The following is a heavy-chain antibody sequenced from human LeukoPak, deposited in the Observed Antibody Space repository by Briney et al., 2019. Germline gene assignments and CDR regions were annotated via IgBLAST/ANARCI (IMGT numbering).Heavy chain of an antibody. J-gene: IGHJ4*02. CDR3: AKDGSSSPYHLDY. CDR1: GFTFDDYA. D-gene: IGHD6-13*01. V-gene: IGHV3-9*01. CDR2: ISWNSGSI. Sequence: GGSLRLSCAASGFTFDDYAMHWVRQAPGKGLEWVSGISWNSGSIGYADSVKGRFTISRDNAKNSLYLQMNSLRAEDTALYYCAKDGSSSPYHLDYWGQGTLVTVSS.